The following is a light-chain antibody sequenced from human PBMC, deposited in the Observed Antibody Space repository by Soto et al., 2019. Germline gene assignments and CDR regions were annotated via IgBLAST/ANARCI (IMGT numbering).Light chain of an antibody. Sequence: ELGLTQSPGTLSLSPGESATLSCRASQSVSSSYLAWYQQKPGQAPRLIIYGASSRATGIPDRFSGSGSGTDFTLTISRLETEDFAVYYCQQYGSSPWTFGQGTKVDIK. J-gene: IGKJ1*01. CDR1: QSVSSSY. CDR3: QQYGSSPWT. CDR2: GAS. V-gene: IGKV3-20*01.